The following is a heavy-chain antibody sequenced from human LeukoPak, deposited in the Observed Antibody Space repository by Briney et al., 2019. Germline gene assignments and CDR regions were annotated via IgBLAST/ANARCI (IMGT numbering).Heavy chain of an antibody. Sequence: ASVKVSCKASGYTFTGYYMNWVRQAPGQGLEWMGWINPNSGGTNYAQKFQRRVTRTRDTSSSTAYMELSRLRSDDTAVYYCARDREYQLPHYWGQGTLVTVSS. J-gene: IGHJ4*02. CDR2: INPNSGGT. V-gene: IGHV1-2*02. CDR3: ARDREYQLPHY. CDR1: GYTFTGYY. D-gene: IGHD2-2*01.